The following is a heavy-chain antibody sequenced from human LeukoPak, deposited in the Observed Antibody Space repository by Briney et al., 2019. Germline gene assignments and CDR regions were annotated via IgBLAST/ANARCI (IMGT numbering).Heavy chain of an antibody. Sequence: GGSLRLSCAASGFTSSDYWMHWVRQAPGKGLEWVANIKQDGSEKNYVASVKGRFTISRDNAKNSLYLQMNSLRAEDTALYYCAKSGTAMAGYYYFDYWGQGTLVTVSS. CDR2: IKQDGSEK. D-gene: IGHD5-18*01. V-gene: IGHV3-7*01. CDR1: GFTSSDYW. CDR3: AKSGTAMAGYYYFDY. J-gene: IGHJ4*02.